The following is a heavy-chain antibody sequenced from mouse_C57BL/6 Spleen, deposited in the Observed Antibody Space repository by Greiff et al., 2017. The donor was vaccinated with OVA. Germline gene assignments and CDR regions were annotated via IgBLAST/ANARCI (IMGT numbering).Heavy chain of an antibody. CDR1: GYTFTDYN. CDR2: INPNNGGT. D-gene: IGHD1-1*01. J-gene: IGHJ1*03. Sequence: VQLQQSGPELVKPGASVKMSCKASGYTFTDYNMHWVKQSHGKSLEWIGYINPNNGGTSYNQKFKGKATLTVNKSSSTAYMELRSLTSEDSAVYYCARETTVVEGYFDVWGTGTTVTVSS. V-gene: IGHV1-22*01. CDR3: ARETTVVEGYFDV.